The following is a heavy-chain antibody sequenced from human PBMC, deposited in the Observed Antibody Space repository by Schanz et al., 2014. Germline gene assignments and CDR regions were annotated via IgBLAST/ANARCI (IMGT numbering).Heavy chain of an antibody. V-gene: IGHV3-23*01. D-gene: IGHD1-1*01. CDR3: ARGRVLES. CDR2: INSVGSNT. J-gene: IGHJ5*02. Sequence: EVQLLESGGGLVQPGGSLRLSCAASGFTFRGYAMSWVRQAPGRGLVWVARINSVGSNTDYADSVTGRFTISRDNAKNSLFLQMNSLRPEDTAVYCCARGRVLESWGQGTLVTVSS. CDR1: GFTFRGYA.